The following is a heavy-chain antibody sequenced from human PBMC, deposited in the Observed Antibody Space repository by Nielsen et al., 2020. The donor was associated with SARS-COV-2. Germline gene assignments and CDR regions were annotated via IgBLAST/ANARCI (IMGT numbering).Heavy chain of an antibody. CDR2: IYHSGST. CDR1: GGSISSSNW. V-gene: IGHV4-4*02. Sequence: GSLRLSCAVSGGSISSSNWWSWVRQPPGKGLEWIGEIYHSGSTNYNPSLKSRVTISVDTSKNQFSLKLSSVTAADTAVYYCARLHYYDSSGYWGFDYWGQGTLVTVSS. D-gene: IGHD3-22*01. J-gene: IGHJ4*02. CDR3: ARLHYYDSSGYWGFDY.